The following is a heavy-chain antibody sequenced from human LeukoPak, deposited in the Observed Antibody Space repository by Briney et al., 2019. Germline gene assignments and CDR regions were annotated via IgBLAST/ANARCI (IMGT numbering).Heavy chain of an antibody. CDR1: GGSFSGYY. CDR3: ARELRITMIVVVSNAFDI. D-gene: IGHD3-22*01. Sequence: PSETLSLTCAVYGGSFSGYYWSWIRQPPGKGLEWIGEINHSGSTNYNPSLKSRVTISVDTSKNQFSLKLSSVTAADTAVYYCARELRITMIVVVSNAFDIWGQGTMVTVSS. CDR2: INHSGST. J-gene: IGHJ3*02. V-gene: IGHV4-34*01.